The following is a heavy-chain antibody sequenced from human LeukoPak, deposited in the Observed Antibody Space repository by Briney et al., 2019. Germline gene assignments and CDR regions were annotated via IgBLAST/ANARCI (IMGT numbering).Heavy chain of an antibody. CDR1: GGSISGSTHY. J-gene: IGHJ4*02. V-gene: IGHV4-39*01. Sequence: SETLSLTCTVSGGSISGSTHYWGWIRQPPGKGLEWIGTIYYSGSTYYNPSLKSRATISVDTSKNQFSLKLGSVSAADTAVYYCVRQTYGSGSYYNLDCWGQGTLVTVSS. CDR2: IYYSGST. CDR3: VRQTYGSGSYYNLDC. D-gene: IGHD3-10*01.